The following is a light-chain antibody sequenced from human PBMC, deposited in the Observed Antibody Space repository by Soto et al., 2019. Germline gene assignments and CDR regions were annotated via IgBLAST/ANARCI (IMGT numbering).Light chain of an antibody. V-gene: IGKV1-39*01. CDR1: QGINKY. J-gene: IGKJ5*01. Sequence: DIQMTQSPSALAASVGGRCTITCQTSQGINKYLNWYQQKPGQAPDXXIYLASTLQVGVPSRFSGSGSGTDFTLTISGLKTEDFATYYCKHNYNTPITFGQGTRLEIK. CDR3: KHNYNTPIT. CDR2: LAS.